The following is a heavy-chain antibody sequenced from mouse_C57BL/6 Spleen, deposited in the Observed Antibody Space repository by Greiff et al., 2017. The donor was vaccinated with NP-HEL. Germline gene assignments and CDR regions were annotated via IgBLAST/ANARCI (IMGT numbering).Heavy chain of an antibody. CDR1: GYAFSSSW. D-gene: IGHD1-1*01. CDR2: IYPGDGDT. CDR3: ARGTVVGDFDY. V-gene: IGHV1-82*01. J-gene: IGHJ2*01. Sequence: VQLQQSGPELVKPGASVKISCKASGYAFSSSWMNWVKQRPGKGLEWIGRIYPGDGDTNHTGKFKGKATLTADKSSSTAYMQLSSLTSEDSAVYFCARGTVVGDFDYWGQGTTLTVSS.